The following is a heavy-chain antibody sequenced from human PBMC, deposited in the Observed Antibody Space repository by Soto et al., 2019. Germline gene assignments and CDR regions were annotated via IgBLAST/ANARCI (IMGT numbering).Heavy chain of an antibody. J-gene: IGHJ5*02. D-gene: IGHD6-13*01. CDR1: GYTFTSYG. CDR3: ARDRPFSRQLVLEYNWFDP. CDR2: ISAYNGNT. Sequence: AAVKVSCKASGYTFTSYGISWVRQAPGQGLEWMGWISAYNGNTNYAQKLQGRVTMTTDTSTSTAYMELRSLRSDDTAVYYCARDRPFSRQLVLEYNWFDPWGQGTLVTVSS. V-gene: IGHV1-18*04.